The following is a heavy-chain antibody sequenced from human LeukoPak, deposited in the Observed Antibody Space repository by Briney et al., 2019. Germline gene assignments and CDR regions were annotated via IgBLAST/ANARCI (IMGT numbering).Heavy chain of an antibody. Sequence: EASVKVSCKASGGTFSSYTISWVRQAPGQGLEWMGRIIPILGIANYAQKFQGRVTITAHKSTSTAYMELSSLRSEDTAVYYCARGEVVVVTAIRYYYYGMDVWGQGTTVTVSS. D-gene: IGHD2-21*02. CDR3: ARGEVVVVTAIRYYYYGMDV. CDR2: IIPILGIA. J-gene: IGHJ6*02. V-gene: IGHV1-69*02. CDR1: GGTFSSYT.